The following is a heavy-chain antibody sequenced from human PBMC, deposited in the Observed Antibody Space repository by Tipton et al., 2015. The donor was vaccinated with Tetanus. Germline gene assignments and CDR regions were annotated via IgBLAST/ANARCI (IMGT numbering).Heavy chain of an antibody. V-gene: IGHV3-74*01. CDR3: ARGWDFWRGYGPTWDDP. CDR2: INSDGSST. CDR1: GITFRDHY. Sequence: SLRLSCAGSGITFRDHYVSWVRQAPGKGLVWVSRINSDGSSTSYADSVKGRFTISRDNAKNTLSLQMNSLRAEDTAVYYCARGWDFWRGYGPTWDDPWGQGTLVTVSS. D-gene: IGHD3-3*01. J-gene: IGHJ5*02.